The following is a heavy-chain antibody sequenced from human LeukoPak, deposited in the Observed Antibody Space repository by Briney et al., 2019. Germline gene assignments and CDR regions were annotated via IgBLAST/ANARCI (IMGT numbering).Heavy chain of an antibody. CDR2: INGDGSST. Sequence: PGRSLRLSCAASGFTFSSYAMHWVRQAPGKGLVWVSRINGDGSSTSYADSVKGRFTISRDNAKNTLYLQMNSLRAEDTAVYYCARDYGRSRDYGMDVWGQGTTVTVSS. D-gene: IGHD3-10*01. J-gene: IGHJ6*02. CDR1: GFTFSSYA. CDR3: ARDYGRSRDYGMDV. V-gene: IGHV3-74*01.